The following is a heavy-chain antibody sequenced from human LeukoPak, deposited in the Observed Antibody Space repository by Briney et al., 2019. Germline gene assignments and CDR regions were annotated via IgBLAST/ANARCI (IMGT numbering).Heavy chain of an antibody. J-gene: IGHJ4*02. V-gene: IGHV4-61*02. CDR1: GGSISSGSYY. CDR3: ASFGVMYYIDY. CDR2: IYTSGST. Sequence: SETLSLTRTVSGGSISSGSYYWSWIRQPAGKGLEWIGRIYTSGSTNYNPSLKSRVTISVDTSKNQFSLKLSSVTAADTAVYHCASFGVMYYIDYWGQGTLVTVSS. D-gene: IGHD3-10*01.